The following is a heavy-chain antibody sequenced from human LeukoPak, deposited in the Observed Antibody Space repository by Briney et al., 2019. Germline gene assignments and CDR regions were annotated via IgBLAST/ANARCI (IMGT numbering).Heavy chain of an antibody. Sequence: GGSLRLSCAASGFTFSSYAMHWVRQAPGKGLEWVAVISYDGSNKYYADSVKGRFTISRDNSKNTLYPQMNSLRAEDTAVYYCARDSPERRAKFDDYFDYWGQGTLVTVSS. CDR2: ISYDGSNK. J-gene: IGHJ4*02. CDR3: ARDSPERRAKFDDYFDY. D-gene: IGHD6-25*01. CDR1: GFTFSSYA. V-gene: IGHV3-30-3*01.